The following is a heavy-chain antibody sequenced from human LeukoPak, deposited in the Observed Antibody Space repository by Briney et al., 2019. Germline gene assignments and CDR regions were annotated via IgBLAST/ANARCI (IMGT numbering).Heavy chain of an antibody. CDR2: IIPIFGTA. CDR1: GYTFTDYY. V-gene: IGHV1-69*13. Sequence: SVKVSCKASGYTFTDYYMHWVRQAPGQGLEWMVGIIPIFGTANYAQKFQGRVTITADESTSTAYMELSSLRSEDTAVYYCARAAAGSGSYGFDFDYWGQGTLVTVSS. CDR3: ARAAAGSGSYGFDFDY. J-gene: IGHJ4*02. D-gene: IGHD1-26*01.